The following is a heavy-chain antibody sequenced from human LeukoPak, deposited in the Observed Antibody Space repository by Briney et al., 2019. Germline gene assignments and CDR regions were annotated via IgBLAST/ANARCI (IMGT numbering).Heavy chain of an antibody. D-gene: IGHD4-17*01. J-gene: IGHJ4*02. Sequence: PSETLSLTCTVSGGSISSSSYYWGWIRQPPGKGLEWIGSIYYSGSTYYNPSLKSRVTISVDTSKNQFSLKLSSVTAADTAVYYCARAAYYGGYTFDYWGQGNLVTVSS. V-gene: IGHV4-39*07. CDR3: ARAAYYGGYTFDY. CDR2: IYYSGST. CDR1: GGSISSSSYY.